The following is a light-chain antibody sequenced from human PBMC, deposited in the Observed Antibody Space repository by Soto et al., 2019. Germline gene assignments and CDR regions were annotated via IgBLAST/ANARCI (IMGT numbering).Light chain of an antibody. Sequence: QSVLTQPGSVSGCTGQSMPISCTGTSRHVGSYNLVSWYQQHPGNAPKRIIYEGTKRPSGVSYRFSGSKSGNTASLTISGLQEEDEGDYHCCSFAGSSTYVFGTGTKVTVL. J-gene: IGLJ1*01. V-gene: IGLV2-23*01. CDR2: EGT. CDR1: SRHVGSYNL. CDR3: CSFAGSSTYV.